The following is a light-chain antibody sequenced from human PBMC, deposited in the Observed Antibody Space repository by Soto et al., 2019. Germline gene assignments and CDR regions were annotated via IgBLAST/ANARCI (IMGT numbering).Light chain of an antibody. CDR2: EIS. CDR1: QSLLFSDGRTY. Sequence: DVVMTQTPLSLSVTPGQPVSISCKSSQSLLFSDGRTYLYWYVQKPGQPPHLLMNEISKRFSGVPDRCSGSGSGTEFTLKISRVEAEDIGVYYCMQAGQLPPPFGGGTKVEI. V-gene: IGKV2D-29*01. CDR3: MQAGQLPPP. J-gene: IGKJ4*01.